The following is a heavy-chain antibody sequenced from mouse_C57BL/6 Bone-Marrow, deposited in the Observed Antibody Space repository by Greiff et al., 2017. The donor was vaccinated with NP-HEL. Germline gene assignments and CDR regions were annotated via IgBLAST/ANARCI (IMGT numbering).Heavy chain of an antibody. V-gene: IGHV1-64*01. D-gene: IGHD1-1*01. CDR3: ARSRVITTVVAKDY. CDR1: GYTFTSYW. Sequence: QVQLQQPGAELVKPGASVKLSCKASGYTFTSYWMHWVKQRPGQGLEWIGMIHPNSGSTNYNEKFKSKATLTLDKSSSTAYMQLSSLTSEDSAVYYCARSRVITTVVAKDYWGQGTTLTVSS. J-gene: IGHJ2*01. CDR2: IHPNSGST.